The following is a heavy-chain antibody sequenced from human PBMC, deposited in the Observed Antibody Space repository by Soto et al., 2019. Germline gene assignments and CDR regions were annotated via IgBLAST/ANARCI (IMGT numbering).Heavy chain of an antibody. Sequence: LSLTCTVSGGSISSGDYYWSWIRQPPGKGLEWLSYISKSSTTINYADSVKGRFTISRDNAKNSVYLEMSSLRDEDSAVYYCARDPPNFYYYGMDVWGQGTTVTVSS. J-gene: IGHJ6*02. CDR1: GGSISSGDYY. V-gene: IGHV3-11*04. CDR3: ARDPPNFYYYGMDV. CDR2: ISKSSTTI.